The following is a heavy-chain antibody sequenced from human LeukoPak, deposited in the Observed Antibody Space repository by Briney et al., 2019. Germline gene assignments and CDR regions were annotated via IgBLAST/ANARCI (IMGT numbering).Heavy chain of an antibody. D-gene: IGHD2/OR15-2a*01. CDR2: IIPIFGTA. J-gene: IGHJ4*02. Sequence: GASVKVSCKASGGTFSSYAISWVRQAPGQGLEWMGGIIPIFGTANYAQKFQGRVTITADESTSTAYMELSSLRSEDTAVYYCARGSGDYLPFDYWGQGTLATVSS. CDR1: GGTFSSYA. CDR3: ARGSGDYLPFDY. V-gene: IGHV1-69*01.